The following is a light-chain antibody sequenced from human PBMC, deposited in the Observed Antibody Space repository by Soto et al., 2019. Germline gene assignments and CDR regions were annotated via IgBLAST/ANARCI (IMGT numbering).Light chain of an antibody. CDR3: QQSYSTPRT. CDR1: QSVGRF. Sequence: DIQMTQSPSYLSPSVGDRVTITCWASQSVGRFLNWYQQKPGKAPTVLINVASTLRSGVPSRFSGSGSGTDFTLTISSLQPEDFATYYCQQSYSTPRTFGQGTKVDIK. V-gene: IGKV1-39*01. J-gene: IGKJ1*01. CDR2: VAS.